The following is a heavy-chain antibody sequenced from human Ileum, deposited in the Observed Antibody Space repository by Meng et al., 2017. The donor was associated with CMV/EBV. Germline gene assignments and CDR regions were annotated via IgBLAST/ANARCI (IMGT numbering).Heavy chain of an antibody. CDR2: IYYSGST. CDR3: ARDSSGWSEGYLDY. D-gene: IGHD6-19*01. Sequence: QVQLQQWGAGLLKPSETLSLTCAVYGGSFSDYDWGWIRQPPGKGLEWIGSIYYSGSTYYNPSLKNRVTISLDTSKNQFSLKVTSVTAADTAVYYCARDSSGWSEGYLDYWGQGTLVTVSS. J-gene: IGHJ4*02. CDR1: GGSFSDYD. V-gene: IGHV4-34*01.